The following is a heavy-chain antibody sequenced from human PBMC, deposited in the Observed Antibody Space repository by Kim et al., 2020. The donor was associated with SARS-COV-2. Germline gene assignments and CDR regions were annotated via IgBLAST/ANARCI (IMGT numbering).Heavy chain of an antibody. D-gene: IGHD3-10*01. CDR1: GGSISSYY. CDR2: IYYSGST. V-gene: IGHV4-59*13. J-gene: IGHJ5*02. CDR3: ARGGQWFGDNWFDP. Sequence: SETLSLTCTVSGGSISSYYWSWIRQPLGKGLEWIGYIYYSGSTNYNPSLKSRVTISVDTSKNQFSLKLSSVTAADTAVYYCARGGQWFGDNWFDPWGQGTLVTVSS.